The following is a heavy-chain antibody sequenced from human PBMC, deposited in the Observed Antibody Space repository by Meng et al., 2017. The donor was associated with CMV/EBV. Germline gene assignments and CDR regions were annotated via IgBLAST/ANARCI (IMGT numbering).Heavy chain of an antibody. D-gene: IGHD2-2*03. CDR3: ARDLDISEYYYYGMDV. Sequence: SETLSLTCTVSGGSISSGDYYWSWIRQPPGKGLEWIGYIYYSGSTYYNPSLKSRVTISVDTSKNQFSPKLSSVTAADTAVYYCARDLDISEYYYYGMDVWGQGTTVTVSS. CDR1: GGSISSGDYY. J-gene: IGHJ6*02. V-gene: IGHV4-30-4*08. CDR2: IYYSGST.